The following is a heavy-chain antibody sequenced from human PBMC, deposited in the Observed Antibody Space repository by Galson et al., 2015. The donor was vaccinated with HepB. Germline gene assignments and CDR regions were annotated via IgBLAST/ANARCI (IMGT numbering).Heavy chain of an antibody. D-gene: IGHD2-8*02. Sequence: SLRLSCAASGFTLSDYGMHWVRQAPGKGLEWVAVIWYDGSKKYYVDSVKGRFTISRDNSKNTLFLQMNSLRADDTAAYYCARDWDYLGTGGGYGAFDIWGQGTMVTVSS. CDR2: IWYDGSKK. J-gene: IGHJ3*02. CDR1: GFTLSDYG. V-gene: IGHV3-33*01. CDR3: ARDWDYLGTGGGYGAFDI.